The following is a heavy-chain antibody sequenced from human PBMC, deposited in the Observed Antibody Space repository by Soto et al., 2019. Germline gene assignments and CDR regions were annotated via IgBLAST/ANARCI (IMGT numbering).Heavy chain of an antibody. V-gene: IGHV3-48*02. D-gene: IGHD3-16*02. CDR2: ISSSSSTI. CDR3: ARVFNNYDYVWGSYRPRGDAFDI. Sequence: GGSLRLSCAASGLTFSSYSMNWVRQAPGKGLEWVSYISSSSSTIYYADSVKGRFTISRDNAKNSLYLQMNSLRDEDTAVYYCARVFNNYDYVWGSYRPRGDAFDIWGQGTMVTVSS. CDR1: GLTFSSYS. J-gene: IGHJ3*02.